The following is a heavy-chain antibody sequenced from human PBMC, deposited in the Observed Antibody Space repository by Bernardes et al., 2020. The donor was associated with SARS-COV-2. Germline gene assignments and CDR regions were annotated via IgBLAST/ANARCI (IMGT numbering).Heavy chain of an antibody. Sequence: SETLSLTCTVAGDSLTGFYWSWIRQPPGRGLEWIGFVYYTGSARNTKYKASLQSRVTLSVDSSSNQFSLKLTSMTAADTAMYFCARVGRYNESGTWGSPNWYFDVWGRGALVTV. D-gene: IGHD3-10*01. CDR2: VYYTGSARNT. CDR1: GDSLTGFY. CDR3: ARVGRYNESGTWGSPNWYFDV. V-gene: IGHV4-59*01. J-gene: IGHJ2*01.